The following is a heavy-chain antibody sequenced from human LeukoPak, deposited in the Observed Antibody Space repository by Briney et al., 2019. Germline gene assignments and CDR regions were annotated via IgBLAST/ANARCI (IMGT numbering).Heavy chain of an antibody. CDR1: GFTFSSYW. J-gene: IGHJ6*02. CDR3: ARDLDYVWGSYRYTGHYGMDV. CDR2: IKQDGSEK. D-gene: IGHD3-16*02. V-gene: IGHV3-7*01. Sequence: PGGSLRLSCAASGFTFSSYWMSWVRQAPGKGLEWVANIKQDGSEKYYVDSVKGRFTISRDNAKNSLYLQMNSLRAEDTAVYYCARDLDYVWGSYRYTGHYGMDVWGQGTTVTVSS.